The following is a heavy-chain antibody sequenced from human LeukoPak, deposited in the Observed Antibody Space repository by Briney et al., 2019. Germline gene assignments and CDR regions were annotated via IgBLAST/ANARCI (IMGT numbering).Heavy chain of an antibody. CDR1: VGSISSHY. CDR3: ARGFSGVTAFDI. V-gene: IGHV4-59*11. CDR2: IYSTWST. Sequence: SETLSLTCTVSVGSISSHYGSWIRKPPGKGLEGIGYIYSTWSTNYNPSLKSRVTISVDTSKNQFSLKLSSVTVADTAVYYCARGFSGVTAFDIWGQGTMVTVSS. D-gene: IGHD3-10*01. J-gene: IGHJ3*02.